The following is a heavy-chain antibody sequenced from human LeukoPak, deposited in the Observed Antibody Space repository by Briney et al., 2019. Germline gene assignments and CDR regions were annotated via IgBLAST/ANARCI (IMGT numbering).Heavy chain of an antibody. J-gene: IGHJ4*02. V-gene: IGHV3-23*01. CDR2: INDDGGST. CDR3: AKEGHKHGIPYFDC. D-gene: IGHD2-8*01. CDR1: GFTVSSNY. Sequence: GGSLRLSCAVSGFTVSSNYMSWVRQAPGKGLEWVSGINDDGGSTYYADSVKGRFTISRDNSRNTLYLQMNSLRADDTAVYYCAKEGHKHGIPYFDCWGQGALVTVSS.